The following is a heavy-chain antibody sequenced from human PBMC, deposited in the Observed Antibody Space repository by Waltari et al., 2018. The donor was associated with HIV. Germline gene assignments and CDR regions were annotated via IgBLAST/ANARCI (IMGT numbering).Heavy chain of an antibody. J-gene: IGHJ3*02. V-gene: IGHV1-24*01. D-gene: IGHD3-22*01. CDR3: ATTAFSSGYYLDAFDI. Sequence: WVRQAPGKGLEWMGGFDPEDGETIYAQKFQGRVTMTEDTSTDTAYMELSSLRSEDTAVYYCATTAFSSGYYLDAFDIWGQGTMVTVSS. CDR2: FDPEDGET.